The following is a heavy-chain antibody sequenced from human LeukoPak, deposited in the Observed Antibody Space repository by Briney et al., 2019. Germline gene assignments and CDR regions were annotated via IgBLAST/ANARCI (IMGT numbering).Heavy chain of an antibody. Sequence: SETLSLTCTVSGDSISNNYWTWIRQPPGKGLEWIGYIYYSGSTNYNPSLKSRVTISVDTSKNQFSLKLSSVTAADTAVYYCAREGVVTAKGGRYFDYWGQGTLVTVSS. CDR3: AREGVVTAKGGRYFDY. CDR2: IYYSGST. J-gene: IGHJ4*02. V-gene: IGHV4-59*01. CDR1: GDSISNNY. D-gene: IGHD2-21*02.